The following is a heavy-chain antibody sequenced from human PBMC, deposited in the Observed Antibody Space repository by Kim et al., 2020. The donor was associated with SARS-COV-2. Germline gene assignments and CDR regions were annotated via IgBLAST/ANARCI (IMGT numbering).Heavy chain of an antibody. D-gene: IGHD6-13*01. CDR2: T. CDR3: ARGLGKAAADY. J-gene: IGHJ4*02. Sequence: TGYVQKFQGRVNMTRNTSISTAYMELSSLRSEDTAVYYCARGLGKAAADYWGQGTLVTVSS. V-gene: IGHV1-8*01.